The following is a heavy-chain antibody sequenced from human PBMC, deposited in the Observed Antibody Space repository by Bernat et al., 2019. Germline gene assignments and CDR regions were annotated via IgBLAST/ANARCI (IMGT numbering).Heavy chain of an antibody. D-gene: IGHD3-10*01. CDR2: ISGSGDST. CDR1: GFSFSSYA. J-gene: IGHJ5*02. V-gene: IGHV3-23*04. CDR3: ARDVGPTFMVQGVISP. Sequence: EVQLVESGGGFVQSGGSLRLSCAASGFSFSSYAMYWVRQAPGKGLEWVSAISGSGDSTYYADSVKGRFSISRDSSKNTLYLQLNSMTSEDTAIFYCARDVGPTFMVQGVISPWGQGTLVTVSS.